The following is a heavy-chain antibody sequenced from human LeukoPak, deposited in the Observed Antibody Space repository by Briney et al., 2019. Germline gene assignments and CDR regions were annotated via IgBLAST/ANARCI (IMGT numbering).Heavy chain of an antibody. CDR1: GGTISSTSYY. CDR2: VYYSGST. J-gene: IGHJ3*02. V-gene: IGHV4-39*01. D-gene: IGHD3-22*01. CDR3: ARRSFEHSSGYYSRGAFAI. Sequence: SETPSLTCSVSGGTISSTSYYWAWIRQPPGKGLEWIGSVYYSGSTYYNPSLKSRVIISVDTSKNQFSLKLNSVTAADTAVYYCARRSFEHSSGYYSRGAFAIWGQGAMVTVSS.